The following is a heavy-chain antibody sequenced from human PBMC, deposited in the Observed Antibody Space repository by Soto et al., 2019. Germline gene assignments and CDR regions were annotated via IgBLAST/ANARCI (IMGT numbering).Heavy chain of an antibody. Sequence: QVQLVQSGAEVKKPGASVKVSCKASGYTFTSYGISWVRQAPGQGLEWMGWISAYNGNTNYAQKLQGRVTMTTDTSTSTAYMELRSLRSDDTAVYYCARVRYCSGGSCYGQLPGAYSGQGTLVTVSS. CDR3: ARVRYCSGGSCYGQLPGAY. V-gene: IGHV1-18*01. J-gene: IGHJ4*02. CDR2: ISAYNGNT. CDR1: GYTFTSYG. D-gene: IGHD2-15*01.